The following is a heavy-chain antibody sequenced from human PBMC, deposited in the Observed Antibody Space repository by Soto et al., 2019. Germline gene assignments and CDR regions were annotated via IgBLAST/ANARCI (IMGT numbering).Heavy chain of an antibody. D-gene: IGHD3-3*01. J-gene: IGHJ5*02. Sequence: QVQLVQSGAEVKKPGSSVKVSCKTSGGTFSNSAISWVRQAPGQGLEWMGGIIPLFGSANYAHKFQGRVTITADESTTTASMVLSSLRSDDTAVYYCARGTYFDFFPPWGQGTLVTVSS. V-gene: IGHV1-69*01. CDR1: GGTFSNSA. CDR2: IIPLFGSA. CDR3: ARGTYFDFFPP.